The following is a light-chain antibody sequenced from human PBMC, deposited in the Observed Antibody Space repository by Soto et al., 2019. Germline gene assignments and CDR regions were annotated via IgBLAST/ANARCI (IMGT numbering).Light chain of an antibody. CDR1: QGITSY. V-gene: IGKV1-9*01. J-gene: IGKJ3*01. CDR3: QQLDSYPRT. Sequence: IQLTQSPSSLSASVGDRVTITCWASQGITSYLAWYQQKPGKAPKFLIYDASTLQSGVPSRFSGSGSGTDFTLTISSLQPEDFATYYCQQLDSYPRTFGPGTKVDIK. CDR2: DAS.